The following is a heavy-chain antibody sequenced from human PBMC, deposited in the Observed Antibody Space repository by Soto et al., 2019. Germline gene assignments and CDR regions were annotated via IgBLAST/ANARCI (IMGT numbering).Heavy chain of an antibody. D-gene: IGHD5-12*01. CDR3: AKDMGPISYNYNYYYYGMDV. J-gene: IGHJ6*02. CDR1: GFTLSSYG. V-gene: IGHV3-30*18. CDR2: ISYDGSNK. Sequence: PGGSQRLSCAASGFTLSSYGMHWVRQAPGKGLEWVAVISYDGSNKYYADSVMGRFTISRDNSTNTLYLQMNSLRAEDTAVYYCAKDMGPISYNYNYYYYGMDVWGQGTTVTVSS.